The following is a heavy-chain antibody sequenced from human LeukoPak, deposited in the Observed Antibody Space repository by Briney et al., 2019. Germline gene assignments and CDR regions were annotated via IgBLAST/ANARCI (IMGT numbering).Heavy chain of an antibody. J-gene: IGHJ4*02. D-gene: IGHD6-6*01. CDR2: ISWNSGSI. V-gene: IGHV3-9*01. Sequence: GGSLRLSCAASGLTFSNYAMSWVRQAPGKGLEWVSGISWNSGSIGYADSVKGRFTISRDNAKNSLYLQMNSLRAEDTALYYCAKAGGSSSRVAYFDYWGQGTLVTVSS. CDR3: AKAGGSSSRVAYFDY. CDR1: GLTFSNYA.